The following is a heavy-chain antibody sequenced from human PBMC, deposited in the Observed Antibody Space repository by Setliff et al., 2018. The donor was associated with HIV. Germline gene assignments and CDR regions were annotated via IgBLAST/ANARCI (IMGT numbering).Heavy chain of an antibody. CDR2: IYYSGST. V-gene: IGHV4-59*04. J-gene: IGHJ6*03. CDR3: ARHYQHSWVGVDYYFMDV. CDR1: GGSIINHF. D-gene: IGHD1-26*01. Sequence: SETLSLTCTVSGGSIINHFWSWIRLPPGKGLEWIGYIYYSGSTYYNPSLKSRITISVDTSKNQFSLKLSSVTAADTAVYYCARHYQHSWVGVDYYFMDVWGKGTTVTVSS.